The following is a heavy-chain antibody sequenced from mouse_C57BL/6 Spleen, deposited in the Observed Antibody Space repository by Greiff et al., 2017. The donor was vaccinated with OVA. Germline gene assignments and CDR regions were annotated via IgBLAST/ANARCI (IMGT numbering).Heavy chain of an antibody. CDR2: IYPGSGNT. J-gene: IGHJ2*01. CDR3: ARRSSSGGYFDY. CDR1: GYTFTDYY. D-gene: IGHD3-2*02. V-gene: IGHV1-76*01. Sequence: QVQLKESGAELVRPGASVKLSCKASGYTFTDYYINWVKQRPGQGLEWIARIYPGSGNTYYNEKFKGKATLTAEKSSSTAYMQLSSLTSEDSAVYFCARRSSSGGYFDYWGQGTTLTVSS.